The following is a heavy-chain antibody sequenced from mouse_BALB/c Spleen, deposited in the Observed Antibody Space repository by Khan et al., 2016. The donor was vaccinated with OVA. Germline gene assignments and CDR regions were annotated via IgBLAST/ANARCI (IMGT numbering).Heavy chain of an antibody. CDR1: GFTFSAYG. CDR2: INSDGYYT. V-gene: IGHV5-6*01. J-gene: IGHJ3*01. Sequence: EVKLVESGGDLVKPGGSLRLSCAASGFTFSAYGMSWVRQTPDKRLEWVATINSDGYYTYYPDTVKGRFTISRNNAENTLYLQMRSMTSEDTAIXYCARHLTGSFAYWGQGTLVTVSA. CDR3: ARHLTGSFAY. D-gene: IGHD4-1*01.